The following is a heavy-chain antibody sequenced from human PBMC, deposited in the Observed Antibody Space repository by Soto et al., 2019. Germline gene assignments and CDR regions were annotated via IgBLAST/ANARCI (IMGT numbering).Heavy chain of an antibody. CDR1: GYTFTSYG. D-gene: IGHD3-10*01. V-gene: IGHV1-18*01. Sequence: QVQLVQSGAEVKKPGASVKVSCKASGYTFTSYGISWVRQAPGQGLEWMGWISSYNGNTNYAQKLKGRVTMTTDTSTSTAYMELRSLRSDDTAVYYCARDDNLYYYGSGFDPWGQGTLVTVSS. CDR2: ISSYNGNT. J-gene: IGHJ5*02. CDR3: ARDDNLYYYGSGFDP.